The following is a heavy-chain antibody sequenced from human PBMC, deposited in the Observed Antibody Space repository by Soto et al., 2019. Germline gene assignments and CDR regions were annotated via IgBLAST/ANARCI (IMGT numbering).Heavy chain of an antibody. Sequence: QVHLVQSGAEVEKPGASVKVSCKASGYTFTDYGISWVRQAPGQGLQWMGWITAFNGNTKYAQQFQGRVTMTTDTSPSTAYMELRGLESDDTAVYYCARISQSDFWSGYYYFFDYWGQGTLVTVSS. J-gene: IGHJ4*02. CDR3: ARISQSDFWSGYYYFFDY. CDR2: ITAFNGNT. V-gene: IGHV1-18*01. CDR1: GYTFTDYG. D-gene: IGHD3-3*01.